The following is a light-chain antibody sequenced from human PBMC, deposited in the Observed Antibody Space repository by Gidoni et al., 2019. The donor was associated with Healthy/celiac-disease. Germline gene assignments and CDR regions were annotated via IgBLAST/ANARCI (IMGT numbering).Light chain of an antibody. V-gene: IGKV2-28*01. CDR3: MQALQTFTWT. CDR2: LGF. Sequence: IVMTQSPLFLPVTPGAPASISCRSSQRLLHSNGYNYLDWYLQKPGQSPQLLIYLGFNRASGVPDRFSGSGSGTDFTLKISRVEAEDVGVYYFMQALQTFTWTFGQGTKVEIK. J-gene: IGKJ1*01. CDR1: QRLLHSNGYNY.